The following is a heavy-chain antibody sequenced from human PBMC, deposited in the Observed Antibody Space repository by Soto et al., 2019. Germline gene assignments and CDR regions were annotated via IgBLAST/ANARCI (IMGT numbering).Heavy chain of an antibody. D-gene: IGHD6-19*01. CDR2: IYRGGST. V-gene: IGHV3-53*02. CDR1: GFTVSSDY. CDR3: ARDKMWAAGSVDY. Sequence: EVQLVETGGGLIQPGGSLRLSCAASGFTVSSDYMSWVRQAPGKGLEWVSVIYRGGSTYYADSVKGRFTISRDNSKNTRYLQMNSLIAEDTAVYYCARDKMWAAGSVDYWGQGTLVTVSS. J-gene: IGHJ4*02.